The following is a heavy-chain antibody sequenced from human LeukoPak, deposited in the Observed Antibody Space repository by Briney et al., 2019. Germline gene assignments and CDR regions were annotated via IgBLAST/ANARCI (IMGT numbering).Heavy chain of an antibody. D-gene: IGHD3-10*01. CDR1: GGSISSSSYY. CDR2: IYYSGST. Sequence: PSETLSLTCTVSGGSISSSSYYWGWIRQPPGKGLEWIGSIYYSGSTYYNPSLKSRVTISVDTSKNQFSLKLSSVTAADTAVYYCARLLLQPLLSYYYGSGNYYFDYWGQGTLVTVSS. J-gene: IGHJ4*02. V-gene: IGHV4-39*01. CDR3: ARLLLQPLLSYYYGSGNYYFDY.